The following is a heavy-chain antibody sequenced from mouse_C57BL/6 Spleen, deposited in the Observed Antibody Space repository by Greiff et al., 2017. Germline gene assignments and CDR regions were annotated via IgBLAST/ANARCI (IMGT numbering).Heavy chain of an antibody. CDR1: GYAFSSYW. V-gene: IGHV1-80*01. CDR3: GRGGGNFNYYAMDY. D-gene: IGHD2-1*01. CDR2: IYPGDGDT. J-gene: IGHJ4*01. Sequence: VQLQQSGAELVKPGASVKISCKASGYAFSSYWMNWVKQRPGKGLEWIGQIYPGDGDTNYNGKFKGKATLTADKSSSPAYMQLSSLTSEDSAVYCCGRGGGNFNYYAMDYWGQGTSVTVSS.